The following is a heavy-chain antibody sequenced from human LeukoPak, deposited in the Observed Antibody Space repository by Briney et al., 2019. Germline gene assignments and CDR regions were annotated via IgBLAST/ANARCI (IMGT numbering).Heavy chain of an antibody. D-gene: IGHD2-15*01. CDR2: INHSGST. CDR3: AKKRGYCSGGSCYGGYYYYYMDV. CDR1: GGSFSGYY. J-gene: IGHJ6*03. Sequence: SETLSLTCAVYGGSFSGYYWSLIRQPPGKGLEWIGEINHSGSTNHNPSLKSRVTISVDTSKNQFSLKLSSVTAADTAVYYCAKKRGYCSGGSCYGGYYYYYMDVWGKGTTVTVSS. V-gene: IGHV4-34*01.